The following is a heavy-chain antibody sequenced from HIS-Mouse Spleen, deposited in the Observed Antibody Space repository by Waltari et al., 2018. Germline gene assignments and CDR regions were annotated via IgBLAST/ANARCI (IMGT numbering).Heavy chain of an antibody. CDR2: IKSKTDGGTT. CDR1: GFTFSNAW. Sequence: EVQLVESGGGLVKPGGSLRLSCPASGFTFSNAWMSWVRQAPGKGREWVGRIKSKTDGGTTDYAAPVKGRLTISRDDSKNTLYLQMNSLKTEDTAVYYCAREIPYSSSWYDWYFDLWGRGTLVTVSS. CDR3: AREIPYSSSWYDWYFDL. J-gene: IGHJ2*01. V-gene: IGHV3-15*01. D-gene: IGHD6-13*01.